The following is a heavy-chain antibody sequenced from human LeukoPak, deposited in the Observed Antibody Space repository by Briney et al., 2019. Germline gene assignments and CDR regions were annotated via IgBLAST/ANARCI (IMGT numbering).Heavy chain of an antibody. Sequence: GGSLRLSCAASGFTFNSYYMNWLRQAPGKGLEWVSSISTNSGYIYYADSVKGRFTISRDNAKNSLYLQMNSLRAEDTAVYYCARPLRTVTTGMNYYGMDVWGQGTTVTVSS. J-gene: IGHJ6*02. CDR2: ISTNSGYI. D-gene: IGHD4-17*01. CDR1: GFTFNSYY. CDR3: ARPLRTVTTGMNYYGMDV. V-gene: IGHV3-21*01.